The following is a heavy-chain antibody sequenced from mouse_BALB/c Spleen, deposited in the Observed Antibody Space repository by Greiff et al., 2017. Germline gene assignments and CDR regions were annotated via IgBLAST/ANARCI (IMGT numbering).Heavy chain of an antibody. V-gene: IGHV1-82*01. D-gene: IGHD1-1*01. CDR3: ARSRGYYYGSSFDY. CDR2: IYPGDGDT. CDR1: GYAFSSSW. J-gene: IGHJ2*01. Sequence: VQLQQSGPELVKPGASVKISCKASGYAFSSSWMNWVKQRPGQGLEWIGRIYPGDGDTNYNGKFKGKATLTADKSSSTAYMQLSSLTSVDSAVYFCARSRGYYYGSSFDYWGQGTTLTVSS.